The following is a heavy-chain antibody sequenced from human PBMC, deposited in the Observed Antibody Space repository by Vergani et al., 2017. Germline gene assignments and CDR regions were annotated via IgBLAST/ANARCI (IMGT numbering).Heavy chain of an antibody. J-gene: IGHJ1*01. Sequence: QVHLVESGGGVVQPGRSLRLSCVVSGFTSSYYGMHWVRQAPGKGPGWGAVISYDGTQKYYADSVKGRFTISRDNSKSTPYLQMNSLRTEDTAVYYCATKSCGTPGCQVGYFREWGQGTLVTVSS. CDR3: ATKSCGTPGCQVGYFRE. D-gene: IGHD1-1*01. CDR1: GFTSSYYG. V-gene: IGHV3-30*03. CDR2: ISYDGTQK.